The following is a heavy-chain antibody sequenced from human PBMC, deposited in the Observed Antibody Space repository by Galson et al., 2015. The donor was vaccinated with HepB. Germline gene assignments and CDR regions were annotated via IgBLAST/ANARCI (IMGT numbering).Heavy chain of an antibody. Sequence: SLRLSCAASGFTFSSFSMNWVRQAPGKGLEWVSSISSSNSYIYYADSVKGRFTISSDNAKNTLYLHMSSLRAEDTAVYYCARDKGVVVIMADAFDIWGQGTMVTVSS. CDR2: ISSSNSYI. CDR1: GFTFSSFS. D-gene: IGHD3-22*01. CDR3: ARDKGVVVIMADAFDI. J-gene: IGHJ3*02. V-gene: IGHV3-21*01.